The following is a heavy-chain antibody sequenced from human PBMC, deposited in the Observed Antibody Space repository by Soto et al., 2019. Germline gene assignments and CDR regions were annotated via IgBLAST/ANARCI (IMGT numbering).Heavy chain of an antibody. V-gene: IGHV3-21*01. J-gene: IGHJ6*02. Sequence: GGSLRLSCISSGFTFRTYTMNWVHQAPGKGLEWVSGIRGFSPYTFYAESVRGRFTISRDNAKNSLFLQMDSLRAEDTAVYYCARDRGYDAHDYYYNAMDVWGQGTTVTVSS. D-gene: IGHD3-10*01. CDR3: ARDRGYDAHDYYYNAMDV. CDR2: IRGFSPYT. CDR1: GFTFRTYT.